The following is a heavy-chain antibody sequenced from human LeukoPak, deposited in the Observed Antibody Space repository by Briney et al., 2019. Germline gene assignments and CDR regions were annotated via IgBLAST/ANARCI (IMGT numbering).Heavy chain of an antibody. J-gene: IGHJ4*02. V-gene: IGHV4-30-4*08. Sequence: PSQTLSLTCTVSGGSISSGDYYWSWIRQPPSKGLEWIGYIYYSGSTYYNPSLKSRVTISVDTSKNQFSLKLSSVTAADTAVYYCASWTTVSLNFDYWGQGTLVTVSS. CDR2: IYYSGST. CDR3: ASWTTVSLNFDY. D-gene: IGHD4-11*01. CDR1: GGSISSGDYY.